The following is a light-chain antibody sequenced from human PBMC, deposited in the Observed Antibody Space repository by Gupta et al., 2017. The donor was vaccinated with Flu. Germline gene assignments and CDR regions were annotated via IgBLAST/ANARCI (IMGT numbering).Light chain of an antibody. Sequence: EIVLTQSPGTLSLSPGERATLSCRTSQSITSSLAWFQQKPGQAPRLLIYTSSSRATGIPTNFSGSLSITDFSLTIIRLHPAYFPVYYFHHSDISRMTFGQGTKVEIK. J-gene: IGKJ1*01. CDR1: QSITSS. CDR2: TSS. CDR3: HHSDISRMT. V-gene: IGKV3-20*01.